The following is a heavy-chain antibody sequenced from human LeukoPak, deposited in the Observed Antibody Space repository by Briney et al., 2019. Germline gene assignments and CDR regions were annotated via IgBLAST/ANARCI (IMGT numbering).Heavy chain of an antibody. D-gene: IGHD3-22*01. Sequence: GESLKISCKGSGYSFTSYWIGWVRQTPGKGLEWVGVIHPGDSDTRYSPSFQGQVTISADKSLSTAYLQWSGLKASDTAMYYCARLGVVVREYYFDYWGQGTLVTVSS. CDR3: ARLGVVVREYYFDY. CDR1: GYSFTSYW. V-gene: IGHV5-51*01. CDR2: IHPGDSDT. J-gene: IGHJ4*02.